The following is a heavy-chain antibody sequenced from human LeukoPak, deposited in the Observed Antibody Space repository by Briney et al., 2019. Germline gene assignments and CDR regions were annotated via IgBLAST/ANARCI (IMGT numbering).Heavy chain of an antibody. Sequence: PGGSLKLSCAASGFTLSSHSMNWVRQAPGKGLEWVSSISSSSSYIYYADSVKGRFTISRDNAKNSLYPQMNSLRAEDTAVYYCARAAENYGGRFDSWGQGTLVTVSS. CDR3: ARAAENYGGRFDS. CDR1: GFTLSSHS. D-gene: IGHD3-16*01. V-gene: IGHV3-21*01. CDR2: ISSSSSYI. J-gene: IGHJ4*02.